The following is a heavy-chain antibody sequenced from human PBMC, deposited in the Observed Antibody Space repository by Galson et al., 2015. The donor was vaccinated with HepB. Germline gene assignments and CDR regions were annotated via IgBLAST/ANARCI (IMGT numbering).Heavy chain of an antibody. CDR1: GFTFSDYY. CDR2: ITSSDITI. CDR3: ARVTRGTYYRGLPSWFDP. V-gene: IGHV3-11*01. J-gene: IGHJ5*02. Sequence: SLRLSCAASGFTFSDYYMSWIRQAPGRGLEWISYITSSDITIYYADSVKGRFTVSRDNAKNSLFLQMSSLRAEDTAVYYCARVTRGTYYRGLPSWFDPWGQGTLVTVSS. D-gene: IGHD3-10*01.